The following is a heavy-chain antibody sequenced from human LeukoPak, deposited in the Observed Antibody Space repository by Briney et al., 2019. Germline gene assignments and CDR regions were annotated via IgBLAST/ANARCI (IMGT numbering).Heavy chain of an antibody. CDR2: IYSGGST. Sequence: GGSLRLSCAASGFTVSSNYMSWVRQAPGKGLEWVSVIYSGGSTYYADSVKGRFTISRDNSKNTLYLQMNSLRAEDTAVYYCARIKNSLRYFDYWGQGTLVTVSS. V-gene: IGHV3-66*01. CDR3: ARIKNSLRYFDY. D-gene: IGHD4-17*01. J-gene: IGHJ4*02. CDR1: GFTVSSNY.